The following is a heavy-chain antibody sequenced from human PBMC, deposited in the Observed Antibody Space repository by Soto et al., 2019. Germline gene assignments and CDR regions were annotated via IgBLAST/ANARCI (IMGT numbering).Heavy chain of an antibody. CDR1: GGSISSGGYS. Sequence: SETLSLTCAVSGGSISSGGYSWSWIRQPPGKGLEWIGYIYHSGSTYYNPSLKSRVTISVDRSKNQFSLKLSSVTAADTAVYYCARLTVVTPSYYFDYWGQGTLVTVSS. CDR2: IYHSGST. J-gene: IGHJ4*02. CDR3: ARLTVVTPSYYFDY. D-gene: IGHD2-15*01. V-gene: IGHV4-30-2*01.